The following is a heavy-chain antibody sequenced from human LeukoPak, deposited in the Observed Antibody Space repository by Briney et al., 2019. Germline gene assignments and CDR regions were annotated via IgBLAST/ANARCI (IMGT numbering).Heavy chain of an antibody. Sequence: GGSLRLSCAASGFTFSNYGMQWVRQAPGKGLEWVSGISGSGDSTYYADPVKGRFTISRGNSKNTLFLQMNSLRAEDTAIYYCAKYLSAKGPPYGLDVWGRGTTVTVPS. CDR2: ISGSGDST. CDR1: GFTFSNYG. J-gene: IGHJ6*02. CDR3: AKYLSAKGPPYGLDV. V-gene: IGHV3-23*01.